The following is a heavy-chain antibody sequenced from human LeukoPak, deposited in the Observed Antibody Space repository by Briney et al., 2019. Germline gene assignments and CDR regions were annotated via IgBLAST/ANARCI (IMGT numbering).Heavy chain of an antibody. D-gene: IGHD3-10*01. J-gene: IGHJ6*03. CDR1: GLTVSSNY. Sequence: QPGGSLRLSCVASGLTVSSNYMSWVRQAPGKGLEWVSVIYSGGSTHYADSVKGRFTISRDNSKNTLYLQMNSLRAEDTAVYYCASGSGSYRTPYYYMDVWGTGTTVTVSS. V-gene: IGHV3-53*01. CDR2: IYSGGST. CDR3: ASGSGSYRTPYYYMDV.